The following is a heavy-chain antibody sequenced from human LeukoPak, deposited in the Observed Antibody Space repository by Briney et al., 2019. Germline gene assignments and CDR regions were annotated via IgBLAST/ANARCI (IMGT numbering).Heavy chain of an antibody. CDR1: GFTVSSNY. Sequence: GGSLRLSCAASGFTVSSNYMSWLRQAPGKGLEWVSVIYSGGSTYYADSVKGRFTISRDNSKNTLYLQMNSLRAEDTAVYYCARERKGYYYYGMDVWGKGTTVTVSS. V-gene: IGHV3-53*01. CDR3: ARERKGYYYYGMDV. J-gene: IGHJ6*04. CDR2: IYSGGST.